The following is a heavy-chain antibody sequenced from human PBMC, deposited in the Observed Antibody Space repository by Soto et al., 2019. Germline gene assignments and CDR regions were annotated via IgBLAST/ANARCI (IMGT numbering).Heavy chain of an antibody. J-gene: IGHJ3*02. Sequence: GESLKISCKTSGYRFTIFWIGWVRQMPGKGLEYMGIIHPVDSDTRYNPSFQGQVTISRDNSKNTLYLQMNSLRAEDTAVYYCAKEMGVMIPLTTSDAFDIWGQGTMVTVSS. CDR2: IHPVDSDT. CDR3: AKEMGVMIPLTTSDAFDI. D-gene: IGHD4-17*01. V-gene: IGHV5-51*01. CDR1: GYRFTIFW.